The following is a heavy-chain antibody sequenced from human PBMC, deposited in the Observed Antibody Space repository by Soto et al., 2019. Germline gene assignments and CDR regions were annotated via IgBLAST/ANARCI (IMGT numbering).Heavy chain of an antibody. D-gene: IGHD3-22*01. V-gene: IGHV4-34*01. CDR3: GTLGRYYYSSSVNWFDP. CDR2: INHSGST. CDR1: GGSFSGYY. J-gene: IGHJ5*02. Sequence: PSETLSLTCAVYGGSFSGYYWSWIRQPPGKGLEWIGEINHSGSTNYNPTLKSRVTISVEKSKNQFSLKLTSATPADTALYYCGTLGRYYYSSSVNWFDPWGQGTLVPDSS.